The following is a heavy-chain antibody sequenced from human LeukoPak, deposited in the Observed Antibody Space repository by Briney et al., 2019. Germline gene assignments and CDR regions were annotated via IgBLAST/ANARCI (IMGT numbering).Heavy chain of an antibody. CDR3: ARDVATTGWYTFDY. J-gene: IGHJ4*02. Sequence: SQTLSLTCAISGDSVSSINGAWNWVRQSPSRVLEWLGRTYYRSKWYSDYAVPIQGRISINPDTSKNQFTLHLFSVTPDDTAVYYCARDVATTGWYTFDYWGQGTRVTVSS. V-gene: IGHV6-1*01. CDR1: GDSVSSINGA. D-gene: IGHD6-19*01. CDR2: TYYRSKWYS.